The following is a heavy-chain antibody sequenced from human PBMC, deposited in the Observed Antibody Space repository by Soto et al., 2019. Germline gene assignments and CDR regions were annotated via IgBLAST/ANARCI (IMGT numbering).Heavy chain of an antibody. D-gene: IGHD3-3*01. CDR2: IYYSGST. CDR1: GGSISSSSYY. V-gene: IGHV4-39*01. Sequence: QLQLQESGPGLVKPSETLSLTCTVSGGSISSSSYYWGWIRQPPGKGLEWIGSIYYSGSTYYNPSLKSRVTISVDTSKKQFSLKLSSVTAADTAVYYCSTILRFWEWFHEGSWFDPWGQGTLVTVSS. CDR3: STILRFWEWFHEGSWFDP. J-gene: IGHJ5*02.